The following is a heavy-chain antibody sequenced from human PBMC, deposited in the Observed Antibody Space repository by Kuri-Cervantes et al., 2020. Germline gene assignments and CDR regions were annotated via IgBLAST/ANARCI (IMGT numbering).Heavy chain of an antibody. Sequence: GGSLRLSCAASGFTFSSYGMHWVRQAPGKGLEWVAVISYDGSNKYYADSVKGRFTISRDNAKNSLFLQMHSLRVEDTAIYYCARLRGGYDFDYWGQGTLVTVSS. D-gene: IGHD3-22*01. CDR1: GFTFSSYG. CDR3: ARLRGGYDFDY. V-gene: IGHV3-30*03. CDR2: ISYDGSNK. J-gene: IGHJ4*02.